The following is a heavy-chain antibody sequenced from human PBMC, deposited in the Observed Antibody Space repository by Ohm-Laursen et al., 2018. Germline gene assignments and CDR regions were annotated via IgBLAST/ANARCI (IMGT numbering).Heavy chain of an antibody. V-gene: IGHV3-23*01. D-gene: IGHD2-15*01. CDR2: ISGSGGST. Sequence: SLRLSCAASGFTFSSYAMSWVRQAPGKGLEWVSAISGSGGSTYCADSVKGRFTISRDNSKNTLYLQMNSLRAEDTAVYYCAKDVGYCSGGSCYPGGLDYWGQGTLVTVSS. CDR3: AKDVGYCSGGSCYPGGLDY. J-gene: IGHJ4*02. CDR1: GFTFSSYA.